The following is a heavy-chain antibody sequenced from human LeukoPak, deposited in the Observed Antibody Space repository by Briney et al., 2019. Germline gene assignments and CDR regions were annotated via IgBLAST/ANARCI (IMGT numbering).Heavy chain of an antibody. V-gene: IGHV3-23*01. CDR3: AKQNVPTTGSNYYMDV. J-gene: IGHJ6*03. D-gene: IGHD1-1*01. CDR2: ITDSGERT. Sequence: GASLRLSCAASGFTFRSYDMSWVRQAPGKGLEWVSTITDSGERTNYADSVKGRFTISRDKSKNTLYLQMNSLRAEDTAVYYCAKQNVPTTGSNYYMDVWGTGTTVTVSS. CDR1: GFTFRSYD.